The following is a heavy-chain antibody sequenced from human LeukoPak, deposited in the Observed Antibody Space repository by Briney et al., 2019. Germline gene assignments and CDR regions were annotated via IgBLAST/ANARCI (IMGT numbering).Heavy chain of an antibody. J-gene: IGHJ4*02. D-gene: IGHD2-8*01. CDR3: ASNRGDEYSSGDCTNGVCPPSFDY. Sequence: GASVKVSCRVSGFTLTDLSMHWVRQAPGKGLEWMGGFHPADGETIYAQKFQGRVTMTEDTSTDTAYVELSSLRSEDTAVYYCASNRGDEYSSGDCTNGVCPPSFDYWGQGTLVTVSS. V-gene: IGHV1-24*01. CDR2: FHPADGET. CDR1: GFTLTDLS.